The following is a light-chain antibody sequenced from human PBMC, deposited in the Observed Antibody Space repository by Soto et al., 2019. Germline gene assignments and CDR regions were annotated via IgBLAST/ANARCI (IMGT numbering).Light chain of an antibody. V-gene: IGLV1-40*01. CDR2: GDI. J-gene: IGLJ2*01. Sequence: QSVLTRAPSVSGAPGQRVSISCTGTSSNIGAGYDVHWYQHLPGTAPKLLIFGDINRPSGVPDRFSGSKSGTSASLAITGHQPEDEADYYCQSYDSSLSISVFGGGTQLTVL. CDR3: QSYDSSLSISV. CDR1: SSNIGAGYD.